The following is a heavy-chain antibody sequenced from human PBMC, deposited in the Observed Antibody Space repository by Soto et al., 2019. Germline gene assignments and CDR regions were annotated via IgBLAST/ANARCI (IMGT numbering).Heavy chain of an antibody. CDR2: ISYDGSNK. CDR1: GFTFSSYG. V-gene: IGHV3-30*18. CDR3: AKITHYDFWSGIPDAFDI. D-gene: IGHD3-3*01. Sequence: SLRLSCAASGFTFSSYGMHWVRQAPGKGLEWVAVISYDGSNKYYADSVKGRFTISRDNSKNTLYLQMNSLRAEDTAVYYCAKITHYDFWSGIPDAFDIWGQGTMVTVSS. J-gene: IGHJ3*02.